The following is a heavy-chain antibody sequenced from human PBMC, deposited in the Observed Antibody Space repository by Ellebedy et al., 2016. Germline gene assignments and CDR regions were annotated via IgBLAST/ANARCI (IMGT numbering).Heavy chain of an antibody. CDR2: IKSKTDGGTT. V-gene: IGHV3-15*01. CDR1: GFTFSNAW. J-gene: IGHJ3*02. CDR3: TAHITMVRGVINYKDAFDI. D-gene: IGHD3-10*01. Sequence: GESLKISXAASGFTFSNAWMSWVRQAPGKGLEWVGRIKSKTDGGTTDYAAPVKGRFTISRDDSKNTLYLQMNSLKTEDTAVYYCTAHITMVRGVINYKDAFDIWGQGTMVTVSS.